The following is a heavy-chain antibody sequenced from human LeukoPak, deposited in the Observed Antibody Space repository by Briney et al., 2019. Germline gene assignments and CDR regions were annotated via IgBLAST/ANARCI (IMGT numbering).Heavy chain of an antibody. CDR2: FDPEDGET. J-gene: IGHJ5*02. CDR3: ATCTMVRGVIIRNWFDP. D-gene: IGHD3-10*01. Sequence: GASVKVSCKVSGYTLTELSMHWVRQAPGKGLEWMGGFDPEDGETIYAQKFQGRVTMTEDTSTDTAYMELSSLRSEDTAVYYCATCTMVRGVIIRNWFDPWGQGTLVTVSS. CDR1: GYTLTELS. V-gene: IGHV1-24*01.